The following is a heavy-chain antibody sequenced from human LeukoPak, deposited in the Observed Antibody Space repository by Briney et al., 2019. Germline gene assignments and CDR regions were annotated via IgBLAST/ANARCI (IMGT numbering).Heavy chain of an antibody. CDR2: IIPIFGTA. CDR1: GGTFSSYA. V-gene: IGHV1-69*05. D-gene: IGHD6-13*01. J-gene: IGHJ3*02. Sequence: SVKVSCKASGGTFSSYAISWVRQAPGQGLEWMGGIIPIFGTANYAQKFQGRVTITTDESTSTAYMELSSLRSEDTAVYYCARAGGYSSSFDAFDIWGQGTMVTVSS. CDR3: ARAGGYSSSFDAFDI.